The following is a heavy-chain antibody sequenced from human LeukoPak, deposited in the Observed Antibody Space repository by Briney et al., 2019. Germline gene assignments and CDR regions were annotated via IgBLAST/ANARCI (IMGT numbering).Heavy chain of an antibody. CDR1: GGTFSSYA. D-gene: IGHD4-23*01. CDR3: ARATVVLHNSLDY. Sequence: SVKVSCKASGGTFSSYAISWVRQAPGQGLEWMGRIIPILGIANYAQKFQGRVTITADKSTSTAYMELSSLGSEDTAVYYCARATVVLHNSLDYWGQGTLVTVSS. CDR2: IIPILGIA. J-gene: IGHJ4*02. V-gene: IGHV1-69*04.